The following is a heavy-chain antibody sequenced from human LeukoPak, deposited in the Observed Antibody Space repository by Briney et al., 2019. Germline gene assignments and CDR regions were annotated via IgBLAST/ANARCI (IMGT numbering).Heavy chain of an antibody. J-gene: IGHJ4*02. CDR2: IYYSGST. V-gene: IGHV4-30-4*01. CDR1: GGSISSRDYY. Sequence: SETLSLICTVSGGSISSRDYYWSWIRQPPGKGVEWIGYIYYSGSTYYNPSLKSRVTISVDTFKNQFYLKLSSVTAADTAVYYCARAPYYDSSGYSPFDYWGQGTLVTVSS. CDR3: ARAPYYDSSGYSPFDY. D-gene: IGHD3-22*01.